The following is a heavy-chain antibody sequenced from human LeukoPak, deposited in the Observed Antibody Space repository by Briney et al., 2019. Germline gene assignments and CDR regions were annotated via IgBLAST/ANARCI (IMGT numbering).Heavy chain of an antibody. CDR1: GFTFSSYA. D-gene: IGHD3-22*01. CDR3: AKDRLTYYYDSSGYYFFDY. V-gene: IGHV3-23*01. CDR2: ISGSGGST. Sequence: GGSLRLSCAASGFTFSSYAMSWVRQAPGKGLEWVSAISGSGGSTYYADSVKGRFTISRDNSKNTLYLQMNSLRAEDTAVYYCAKDRLTYYYDSSGYYFFDYWGQRTLVTVSS. J-gene: IGHJ4*02.